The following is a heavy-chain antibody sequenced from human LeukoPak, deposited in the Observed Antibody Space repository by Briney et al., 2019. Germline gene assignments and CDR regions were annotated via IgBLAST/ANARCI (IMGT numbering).Heavy chain of an antibody. CDR3: ARATRIVGGDRQAFDI. CDR2: INPNSGDT. CDR1: GYTFTDYY. J-gene: IGHJ3*02. V-gene: IGHV1-2*02. Sequence: ASVKVSCKASGYTFTDYYMHCVRQAPGQGLEWMGWINPNSGDTKDAQKFQGRVTMTRDTSINTAYMELSGLRSDDTAVYYCARATRIVGGDRQAFDIWGHGTMVTVSS. D-gene: IGHD1-26*01.